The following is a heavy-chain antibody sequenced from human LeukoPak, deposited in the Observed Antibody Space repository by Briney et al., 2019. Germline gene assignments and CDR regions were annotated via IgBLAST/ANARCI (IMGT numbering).Heavy chain of an antibody. D-gene: IGHD3-10*01. Sequence: AGSLRLSCAASGFTFSDYYMSWIRQAPGKGLEWVSYISSSGSTIYYADSVKGRFTISRDNAKNSLYLQMNSLRAEDTAVYYCARVEDLWFGELSLSDYWGQGTLVTVSS. CDR2: ISSSGSTI. CDR3: ARVEDLWFGELSLSDY. CDR1: GFTFSDYY. V-gene: IGHV3-11*01. J-gene: IGHJ4*02.